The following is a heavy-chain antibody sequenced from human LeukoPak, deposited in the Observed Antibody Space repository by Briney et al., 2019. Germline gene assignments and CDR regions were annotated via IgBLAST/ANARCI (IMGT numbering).Heavy chain of an antibody. CDR3: ARVVKYSSGPLTDLLPYYFDS. J-gene: IGHJ4*02. V-gene: IGHV1-3*03. Sequence: ASVKVSCKASGYTFTSYALHWVRQAPGQRLEWMGWINAGNGNTKYSQEFQGRVTISRDTSASTAYMELSSLRSEDMAVYYCARVVKYSSGPLTDLLPYYFDSWGQETLVTVSS. CDR1: GYTFTSYA. D-gene: IGHD6-19*01. CDR2: INAGNGNT.